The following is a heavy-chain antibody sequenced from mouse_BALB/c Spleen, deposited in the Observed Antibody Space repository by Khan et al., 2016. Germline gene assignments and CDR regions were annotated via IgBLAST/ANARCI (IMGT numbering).Heavy chain of an antibody. Sequence: VQLQESGTELPRPGASVKLSCKASGYTFTDYYLHWVKQRTGQGLEWIGEIFPGSGITYYNEKFKGKASLTADTSSSTAYMQLSSLTSEDSAVYFCARSYYGYFAMDDWGHGASVTVSS. J-gene: IGHJ4*01. CDR1: GYTFTDYY. V-gene: IGHV1-77*01. D-gene: IGHD1-2*01. CDR3: ARSYYGYFAMDD. CDR2: IFPGSGIT.